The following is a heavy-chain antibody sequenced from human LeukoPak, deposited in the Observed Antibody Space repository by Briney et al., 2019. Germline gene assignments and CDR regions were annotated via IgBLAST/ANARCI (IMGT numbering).Heavy chain of an antibody. Sequence: GGSLRLSCAASGFTFSIHGMNWVRQAPGKGLEWVSYIINSGGTVYYTDSVQGRFTVSRDNARNSLFLQMNSLRDEDTAVYYCARVGRGVYGMDVWGQGTTVTVSS. CDR2: IINSGGTV. V-gene: IGHV3-48*02. J-gene: IGHJ6*02. D-gene: IGHD3-10*01. CDR3: ARVGRGVYGMDV. CDR1: GFTFSIHG.